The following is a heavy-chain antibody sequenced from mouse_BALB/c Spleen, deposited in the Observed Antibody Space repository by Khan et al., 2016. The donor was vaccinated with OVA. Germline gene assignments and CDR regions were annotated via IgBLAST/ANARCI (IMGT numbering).Heavy chain of an antibody. CDR1: GYSITSDYA. J-gene: IGHJ3*01. Sequence: VQLQQSGPGLVKPSQSLSLTCTVTGYSITSDYAWNWIRQFPENKLEWMGYMHYSGSTSYNPSLKSRISITRDSSKNQFFLHLNSVTSEDTATYYCARWFAYWGQGTLVTVSA. CDR3: ARWFAY. V-gene: IGHV3-2*02. CDR2: MHYSGST.